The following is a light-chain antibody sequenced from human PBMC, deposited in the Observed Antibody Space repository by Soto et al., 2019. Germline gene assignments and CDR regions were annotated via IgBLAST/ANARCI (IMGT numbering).Light chain of an antibody. CDR2: EVS. CDR3: VSYIESTVTHWV. Sequence: QSVLTQPASVSGSPGQSITISCTGTYSDGGGYNRVSWYQHHPGKAPKMLIFEVSTRPSGISDRFSGSKSGDTASLTISGLQAEDEADYYCVSYIESTVTHWVFGGGNKLTVL. V-gene: IGLV2-14*01. CDR1: YSDGGGYNR. J-gene: IGLJ3*02.